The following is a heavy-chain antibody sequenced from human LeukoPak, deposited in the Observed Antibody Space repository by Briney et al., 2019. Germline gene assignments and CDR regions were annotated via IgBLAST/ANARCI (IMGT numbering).Heavy chain of an antibody. CDR3: ARGPGPGSGSYRFDY. CDR1: GGSISSGNYY. Sequence: PSQTLSLTCTVSGGSISSGNYYWSWIRQPAGKGLEWIGRIYTSGSTNYNPSLKSRVTISVDTSKNQFSLKLSSVTAADTAVYYCARGPGPGSGSYRFDYWGQGTLVTVSS. D-gene: IGHD3-10*01. J-gene: IGHJ4*02. V-gene: IGHV4-61*02. CDR2: IYTSGST.